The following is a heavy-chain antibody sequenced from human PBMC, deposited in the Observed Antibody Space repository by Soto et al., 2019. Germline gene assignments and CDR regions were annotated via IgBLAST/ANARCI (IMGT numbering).Heavy chain of an antibody. D-gene: IGHD6-19*01. CDR2: IKSRSDGGTT. CDR3: AKGGRQWLVTSDFNY. Sequence: GGSLRLSCAASGITFSKAWMNWVRQSPGKGLEWVGRIKSRSDGGTTAYAAPVKGRFTISRDDSKDTLWLQMNSLRAEDTAVYYCAKGGRQWLVTSDFNYWGQGALVTVSS. J-gene: IGHJ4*02. CDR1: GITFSKAW. V-gene: IGHV3-15*01.